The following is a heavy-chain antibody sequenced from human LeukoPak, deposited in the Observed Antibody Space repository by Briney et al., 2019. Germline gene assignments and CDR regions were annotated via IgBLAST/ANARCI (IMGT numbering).Heavy chain of an antibody. CDR3: ARALSSAMATGY. J-gene: IGHJ4*02. V-gene: IGHV3-23*01. CDR2: ISPSGDIT. Sequence: GGSLRLSCAASGFTFSNHGMNWVRQAPGKGLEWVSGISPSGDITYYADSVKGRFTISRDNSKNTLYLQMHSLRSEDTSVFYCARALSSAMATGYWGQGTLVTVSS. CDR1: GFTFSNHG. D-gene: IGHD5-24*01.